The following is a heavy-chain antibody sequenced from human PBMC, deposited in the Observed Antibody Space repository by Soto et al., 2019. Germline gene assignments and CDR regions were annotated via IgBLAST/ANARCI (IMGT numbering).Heavy chain of an antibody. Sequence: SETLSLTCAVYGGFFSGYYWSWIRQPPGKGLEWIGEINHSGSTNYNPSLKSRVTISVDTSKNQFSLKLSSVTAADTAVYYCASRPYGGGFDYWGQGTLVTVSS. V-gene: IGHV4-34*01. J-gene: IGHJ4*02. D-gene: IGHD2-15*01. CDR3: ASRPYGGGFDY. CDR1: GGFFSGYY. CDR2: INHSGST.